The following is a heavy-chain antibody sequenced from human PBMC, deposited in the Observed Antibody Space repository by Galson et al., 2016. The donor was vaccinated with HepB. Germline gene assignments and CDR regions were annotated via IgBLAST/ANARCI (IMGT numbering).Heavy chain of an antibody. V-gene: IGHV3-33*01. J-gene: IGHJ6*02. D-gene: IGHD1-26*01. CDR2: IWYDGSKK. Sequence: SLRLSCAASGFTFSNYGMHWVRQGPGKGLEWVALIWYDGSKKYYADSVKGRFTISRDDSKNTLYLQMNSLRADDTGVYYCARRRNSGSYFSMDVWGQGTTVTVSS. CDR3: ARRRNSGSYFSMDV. CDR1: GFTFSNYG.